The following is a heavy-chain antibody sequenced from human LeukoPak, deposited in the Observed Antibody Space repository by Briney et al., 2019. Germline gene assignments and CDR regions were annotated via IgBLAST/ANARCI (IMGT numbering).Heavy chain of an antibody. V-gene: IGHV3-48*03. CDR2: ISTSGNTI. D-gene: IGHD5-18*01. Sequence: GESLRLSCAASGFSFISYEMNWVRQAPGKGLEWVSCISTSGNTIYYADSVKGRFTVSRDNARNSLFLQLNSLRAEDTAVYYCARDGPGYSFDSWGQGTLVTVSS. CDR1: GFSFISYE. CDR3: ARDGPGYSFDS. J-gene: IGHJ4*02.